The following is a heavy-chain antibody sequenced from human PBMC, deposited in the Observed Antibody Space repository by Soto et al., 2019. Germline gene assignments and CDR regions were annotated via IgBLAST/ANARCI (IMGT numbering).Heavy chain of an antibody. CDR1: GFTFSSYS. J-gene: IGHJ4*02. Sequence: PGGSLRLSCAASGFTFSSYSMNWVRQAPGKGLEWVSYISSSSSTIYYADSVKGRFTISRDNAKNSLYLQMNSLRDEDTAVYYCARARYSSSWYDDRDWGQGTLVTVSS. CDR3: ARARYSSSWYDDRD. D-gene: IGHD6-13*01. CDR2: ISSSSSTI. V-gene: IGHV3-48*02.